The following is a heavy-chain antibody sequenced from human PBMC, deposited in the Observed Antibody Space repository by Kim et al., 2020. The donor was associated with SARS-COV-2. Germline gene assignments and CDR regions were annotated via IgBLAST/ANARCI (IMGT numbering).Heavy chain of an antibody. V-gene: IGHV4-30-2*05. J-gene: IGHJ4*02. Sequence: CNPPLKSRVTISVDTSKNQCSLKLSSVTAADTAVYYCARYYDILTGFDYWGQGTLVTVSS. CDR3: ARYYDILTGFDY. D-gene: IGHD3-9*01.